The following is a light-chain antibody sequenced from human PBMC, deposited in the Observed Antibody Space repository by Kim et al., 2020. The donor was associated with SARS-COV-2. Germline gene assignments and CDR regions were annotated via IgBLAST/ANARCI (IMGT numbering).Light chain of an antibody. Sequence: SSELTQDPAVSVALGQTVRITCQGDSLRSYYATWYQQKPGQAPILVIYGKNNRPSGIPDRFSGSSSGNTASLTITGTQAGSEADYYCKSGDSHDNVLFGG. V-gene: IGLV3-19*01. CDR2: GKN. CDR3: KSGDSHDNVL. J-gene: IGLJ2*01. CDR1: SLRSYY.